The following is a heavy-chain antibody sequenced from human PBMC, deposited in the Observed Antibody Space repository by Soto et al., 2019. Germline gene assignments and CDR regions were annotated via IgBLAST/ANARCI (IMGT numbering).Heavy chain of an antibody. Sequence: QVQLQESGPGLAKPSGTLSLTCAVSGGSISSSTWWSWGRQAPGKGLEWIGEIYDNGGANYSPSLRSRVTLSLDKSKNQFSLRLNSVTAADTAVYYCASPWGSFLTGPADALDVWGQGTMVTVSS. CDR3: ASPWGSFLTGPADALDV. CDR1: GGSISSSTW. CDR2: IYDNGGA. D-gene: IGHD3-9*01. J-gene: IGHJ3*01. V-gene: IGHV4-4*02.